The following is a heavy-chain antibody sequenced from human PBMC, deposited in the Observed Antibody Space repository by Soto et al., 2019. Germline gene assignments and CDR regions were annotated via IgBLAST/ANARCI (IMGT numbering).Heavy chain of an antibody. CDR1: GGSISSSSYY. J-gene: IGHJ6*03. V-gene: IGHV4-39*01. CDR3: ARHFLYQGAPTSYYYYYMDV. D-gene: IGHD2-2*02. CDR2: IYYSGST. Sequence: SETLSLTCTVSGGSISSSSYYWGWIRQPPGKGLEWIGGIYYSGSTYYNPSLKSRVTISVDTSKNQFSLKLSSVTAADTAVYYCARHFLYQGAPTSYYYYYMDVWGKGTTVTVSS.